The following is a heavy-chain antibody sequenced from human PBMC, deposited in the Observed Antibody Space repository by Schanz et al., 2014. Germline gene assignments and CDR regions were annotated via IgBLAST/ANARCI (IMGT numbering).Heavy chain of an antibody. CDR1: GHPFTAYY. J-gene: IGHJ6*02. Sequence: QVQLVQSGAEVKKPGASVKVSCKASGHPFTAYYMHWVRQAPGQGLEWMGRINPNSGGTNYAENFQGRVTMTRDTSTSTVYMELSRLTSDDTALYYCARDGHSSIWDSYYFYGLDVWGHGTMVTVS. CDR3: ARDGHSSIWDSYYFYGLDV. CDR2: INPNSGGT. D-gene: IGHD6-13*01. V-gene: IGHV1-2*06.